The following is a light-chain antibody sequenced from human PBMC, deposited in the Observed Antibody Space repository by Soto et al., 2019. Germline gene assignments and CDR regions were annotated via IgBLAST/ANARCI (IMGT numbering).Light chain of an antibody. V-gene: IGLV2-11*01. CDR1: SSDVGSYKY. J-gene: IGLJ3*02. CDR3: CSFVDSDTVL. CDR2: DVN. Sequence: QSAPTQPRSVSGSPGQSVTISCTGTSSDVGSYKYVSWYQHHPGKAPKLMIFDVNKRPSGVPDRFSGPNSGNAASLTISGLQPEDEDDYFCCSFVDSDTVLFGGGTKLTVL.